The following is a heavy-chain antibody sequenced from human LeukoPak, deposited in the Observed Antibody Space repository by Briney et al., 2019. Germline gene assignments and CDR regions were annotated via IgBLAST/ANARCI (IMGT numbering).Heavy chain of an antibody. CDR2: SYYNGST. CDR3: ARHCTAGSCYSAVDC. Sequence: SSETLSLTCTVSGGSISSGSYYWDWIRQPPGKGLEWFGHSYYNGSTYYNPSLKSRVTISVDTSKNQFSLKLSSVTITDPAVYYSARHCTAGSCYSAVDCCGQGTLVIVSS. CDR1: GGSISSGSYY. J-gene: IGHJ4*02. V-gene: IGHV4-39*01. D-gene: IGHD2-15*01.